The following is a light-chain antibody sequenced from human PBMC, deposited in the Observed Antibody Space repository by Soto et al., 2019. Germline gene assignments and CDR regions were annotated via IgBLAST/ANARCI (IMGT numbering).Light chain of an antibody. CDR2: DAS. Sequence: EIVLTQSLATLSLYTEERATLSCRASQSVSSYLAWYQQKPGQAPRLLIYDASNRATGIPARFSGSGSGTDFTLTISSLYFVECAVDYCNLHCYPPRYTSG. J-gene: IGKJ2*01. CDR1: QSVSSY. CDR3: NLHCYPPRYT. V-gene: IGKV3-11*01.